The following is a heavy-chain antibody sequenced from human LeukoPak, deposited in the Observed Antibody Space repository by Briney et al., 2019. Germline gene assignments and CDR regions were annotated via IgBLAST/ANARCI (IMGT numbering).Heavy chain of an antibody. CDR1: GFTFSSYG. V-gene: IGHV3-48*01. D-gene: IGHD3-10*01. CDR2: ISSSSSTI. Sequence: GGSLRLSCAASGFTFSSYGMSWVRQAPGKGLEWVSYISSSSSTIYYADSVKGRFTISRDNAKNSLYLQMNSLRSEDTAVYYCARDQDYYGSGSYSYWGQGTLVTVSS. CDR3: ARDQDYYGSGSYSY. J-gene: IGHJ4*02.